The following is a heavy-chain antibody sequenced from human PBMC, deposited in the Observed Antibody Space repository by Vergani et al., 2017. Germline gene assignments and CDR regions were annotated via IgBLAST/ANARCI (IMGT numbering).Heavy chain of an antibody. CDR3: AGGERSCNIVNGAFDM. Sequence: QVQLVESGGGVVQPGRSLRLSCAASGFSFSTYGMHWVRQAPGQGLEWVAVILNDGSNRYCVDSVKGRFSITRDNSENTLYLQMNSLQIEDTAMYYCAGGERSCNIVNGAFDMWGQGTMVTVSS. CDR1: GFSFSTYG. V-gene: IGHV3-30*03. J-gene: IGHJ3*02. CDR2: ILNDGSNR. D-gene: IGHD1-26*01.